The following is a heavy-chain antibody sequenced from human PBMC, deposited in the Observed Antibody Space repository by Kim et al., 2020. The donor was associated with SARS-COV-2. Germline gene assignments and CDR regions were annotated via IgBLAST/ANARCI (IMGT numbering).Heavy chain of an antibody. CDR2: IYYSGST. CDR3: ARAARLVGARSFFDY. Sequence: SETLSLTCTVSGGSISSYYWSWIRQPPGKGLEWIGYIYYSGSTNYNPSLKSRVTISVDTSKNQFSLKLSSVTAADTAVYYCARAARLVGARSFFDYWGQG. D-gene: IGHD1-26*01. V-gene: IGHV4-59*13. CDR1: GGSISSYY. J-gene: IGHJ4*02.